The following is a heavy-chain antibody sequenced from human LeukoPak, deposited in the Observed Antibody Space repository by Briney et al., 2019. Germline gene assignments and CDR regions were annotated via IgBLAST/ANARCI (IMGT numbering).Heavy chain of an antibody. CDR3: ARILRRDGYNYGY. D-gene: IGHD5-24*01. CDR1: GFTFSSYS. Sequence: GGSLRLSCAASGFTFSSYSMNWVRQAPGKGLEWVSYISSTSTTIYYADSVKGRFTISRDNAKNSLFLQMNSLRAEDTAVYYCARILRRDGYNYGYWGQGTLVTVSS. V-gene: IGHV3-48*01. J-gene: IGHJ4*02. CDR2: ISSTSTTI.